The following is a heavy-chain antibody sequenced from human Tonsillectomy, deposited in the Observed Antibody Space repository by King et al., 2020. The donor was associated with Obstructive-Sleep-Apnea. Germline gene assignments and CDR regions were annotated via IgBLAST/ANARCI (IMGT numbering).Heavy chain of an antibody. CDR1: GFSFYTYS. D-gene: IGHD3-9*01. J-gene: IGHJ4*02. CDR2: TSSDGTYK. V-gene: IGHV3-30*04. CDR3: ARDGIPPPNIFNFDY. Sequence: VQLVESGGGVVQPGRSLRLSCAASGFSFYTYSMHWVRQAPGQGLEWVAVTSSDGTYKHYADSVKGRFTISRDNSRNTVDLEMNSLRDEDTAMYYCARDGIPPPNIFNFDYWGQGILVTVSS.